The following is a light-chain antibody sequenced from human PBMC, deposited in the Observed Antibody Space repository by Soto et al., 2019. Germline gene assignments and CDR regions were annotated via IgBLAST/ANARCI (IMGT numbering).Light chain of an antibody. V-gene: IGKV3-20*01. J-gene: IGKJ1*01. CDR1: QSVADNY. CDR2: GAS. Sequence: EIVFTQSPGTLSLSPGDRATLSCRASQSVADNYLAWYQQRPGQAPRLLIYGASTRAAGIPDRFSGSGSGTDFTLSISRXEPEDFAVFFCQQYGPSPWTFGQGTKVDTK. CDR3: QQYGPSPWT.